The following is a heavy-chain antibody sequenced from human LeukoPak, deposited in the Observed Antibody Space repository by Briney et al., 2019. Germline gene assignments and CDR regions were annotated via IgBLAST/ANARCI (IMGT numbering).Heavy chain of an antibody. Sequence: GGSLRLSCAASGFTFSSYTMNWVRQAPGKGLEWVSCISSSSTYIYYADSVKGRFTISRDNAKNSLYHQMNSLRAEDTAVYYCARWGMTTMATLPFDYWGQGSLVTVSA. CDR3: ARWGMTTMATLPFDY. D-gene: IGHD4-4*01. J-gene: IGHJ4*02. CDR2: ISSSSTYI. CDR1: GFTFSSYT. V-gene: IGHV3-21*01.